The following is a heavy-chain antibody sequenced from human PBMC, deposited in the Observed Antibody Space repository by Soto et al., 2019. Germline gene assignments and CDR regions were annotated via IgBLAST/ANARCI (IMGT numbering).Heavy chain of an antibody. V-gene: IGHV1-8*01. CDR1: GYTFTSYD. CDR3: ARGPGIAAAGKSDRVDP. Sequence: QVKLVQSGAEVKKPGASVKVSCMASGYTFTSYDINWVRQATGQGLEWMGLMNSNSGNTGYAQKFQGRVTMTKNNSIRTAYMEASSLRSEDTAVYYGARGPGIAAAGKSDRVDPRGQGNLDTVT. D-gene: IGHD6-13*01. CDR2: MNSNSGNT. J-gene: IGHJ5*02.